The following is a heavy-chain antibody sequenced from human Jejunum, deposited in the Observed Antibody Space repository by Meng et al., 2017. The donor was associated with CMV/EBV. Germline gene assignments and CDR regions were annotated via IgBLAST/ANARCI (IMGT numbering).Heavy chain of an antibody. V-gene: IGHV3-23*01. J-gene: IGHJ4*02. Sequence: LSCAACGFTFSTFAMSWVRQAPGKGLEWVSGTSGSGGFTFYADSVKGRFTISRDNSKNTLFLQMDSLRAEDTAVYYCARGSGSYYDYWGQGTLVTVSS. CDR3: ARGSGSYYDY. D-gene: IGHD1-26*01. CDR1: GFTFSTFA. CDR2: TSGSGGFT.